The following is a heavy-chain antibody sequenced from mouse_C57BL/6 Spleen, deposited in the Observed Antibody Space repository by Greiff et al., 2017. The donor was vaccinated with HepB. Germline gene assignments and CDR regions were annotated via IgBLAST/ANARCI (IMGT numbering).Heavy chain of an antibody. CDR3: AMGGDDYDGVPGFAY. J-gene: IGHJ3*01. CDR2: IHPSDSDT. Sequence: QVQLKQPGAELVKPGASVKVSCKASGYTFTSYWMHWVKQRPGQGLEWIGRIHPSDSDTNYNQKFKGKATLTVDKSSSTAYMQLSSLTSEDSAVYYCAMGGDDYDGVPGFAYWGQGTLVTVSA. CDR1: GYTFTSYW. V-gene: IGHV1-74*01. D-gene: IGHD2-4*01.